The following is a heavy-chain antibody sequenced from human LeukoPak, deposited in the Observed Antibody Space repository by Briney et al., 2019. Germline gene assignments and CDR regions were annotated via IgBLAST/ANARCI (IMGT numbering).Heavy chain of an antibody. CDR2: IKQDGSEK. V-gene: IGHV3-7*01. CDR3: ARERFDFWSGYFVY. J-gene: IGHJ4*02. D-gene: IGHD3-3*01. Sequence: GGSLRLSCAASGFTFSSYWMSWVRQAPGKGLEWVANIKQDGSEKYYVDSVKGRFTISRDNAKNSLYLQMNSLRAEDTAVYYCARERFDFWSGYFVYWGQGTLVTVSS. CDR1: GFTFSSYW.